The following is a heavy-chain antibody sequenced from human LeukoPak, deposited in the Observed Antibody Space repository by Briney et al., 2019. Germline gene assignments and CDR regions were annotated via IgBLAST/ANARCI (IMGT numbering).Heavy chain of an antibody. V-gene: IGHV4-59*01. J-gene: IGHJ5*02. D-gene: IGHD3-10*01. Sequence: SETLSLTCIVSSGSISSYYWSWIRQPPGKGLEWIGYIYHSGSTNYKPSLKSRVTISVDTSKNQFSLKLSSVTAADTAVYYCARGGYYGLGNDFRFDPWGQGTLVTVSS. CDR2: IYHSGST. CDR3: ARGGYYGLGNDFRFDP. CDR1: SGSISSYY.